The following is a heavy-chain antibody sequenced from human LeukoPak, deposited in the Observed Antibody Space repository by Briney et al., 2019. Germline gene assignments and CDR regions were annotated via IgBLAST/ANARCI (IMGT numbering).Heavy chain of an antibody. CDR2: ISAYNGNT. Sequence: ASVKVSCKASGYTFTGYYMHWVRQAPGQGLEWMGWISAYNGNTNYAQKFQGRVTMTRNTSISTAYMELSSLRSEDTAVYYCARVSIQTYYYGMDVWGQGTTVTVSS. V-gene: IGHV1-2*02. CDR3: ARVSIQTYYYGMDV. J-gene: IGHJ6*02. CDR1: GYTFTGYY. D-gene: IGHD3-3*02.